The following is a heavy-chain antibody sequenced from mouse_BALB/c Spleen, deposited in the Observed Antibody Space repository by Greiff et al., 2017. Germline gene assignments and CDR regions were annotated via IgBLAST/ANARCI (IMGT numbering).Heavy chain of an antibody. V-gene: IGHV5-12-1*01. D-gene: IGHD3-3*01. Sequence: EVKVVESGGGLVKPGGSLKLSCAASGFAFSSYDMSWVRQTPEKRLEWVAYISSGGGSTYYPDTVKGRFTISRDNAKNTLYLQMSSLKSEDTAMYYCARHRGDYAMDYWGQGTSVTVSS. CDR1: GFAFSSYD. CDR2: ISSGGGST. J-gene: IGHJ4*01. CDR3: ARHRGDYAMDY.